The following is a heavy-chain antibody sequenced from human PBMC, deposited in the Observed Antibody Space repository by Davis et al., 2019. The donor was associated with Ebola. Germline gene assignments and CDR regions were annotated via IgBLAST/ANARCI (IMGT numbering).Heavy chain of an antibody. CDR3: AKALGSGTYNAVDV. CDR1: GFTFRSYA. V-gene: IGHV3-30*18. Sequence: GASLKISCAASGFTFRSYAMYWVRQAPGKGLAWVAVISYDGSNKYYAESVKGRFTISRDNSENTLYLQMNSLRADDTAVYYCAKALGSGTYNAVDVWGQGTTVTVSS. CDR2: ISYDGSNK. D-gene: IGHD2-15*01. J-gene: IGHJ6*02.